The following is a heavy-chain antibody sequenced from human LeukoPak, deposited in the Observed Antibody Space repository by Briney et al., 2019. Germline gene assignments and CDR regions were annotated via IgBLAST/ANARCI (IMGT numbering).Heavy chain of an antibody. D-gene: IGHD6-19*01. CDR1: GFTFSNAW. Sequence: GGSLRLSCAASGFTFSNAWMSWVRQAPGKGLEWVSSISSSSSYIYYADSVKGRFTISRDNAKNSLYLQMNSLRAEDTAVYYCARVSHSSGWYGPFDYWGQGTLVTVSS. V-gene: IGHV3-21*01. CDR3: ARVSHSSGWYGPFDY. J-gene: IGHJ4*02. CDR2: ISSSSSYI.